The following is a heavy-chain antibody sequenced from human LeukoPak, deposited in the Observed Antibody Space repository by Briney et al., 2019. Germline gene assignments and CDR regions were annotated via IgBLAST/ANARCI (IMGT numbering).Heavy chain of an antibody. J-gene: IGHJ6*03. Sequence: ASVKVSCKASGYSFTSYGITWVREAPGQGPEWMGWISGSTGNTHYAQNVQGRVTMTTDTATSTAYMELRSLGSDDTAVYYCARGGITTYMDVWGKGTTVTVSS. CDR1: GYSFTSYG. D-gene: IGHD3-10*01. V-gene: IGHV1-18*01. CDR2: ISGSTGNT. CDR3: ARGGITTYMDV.